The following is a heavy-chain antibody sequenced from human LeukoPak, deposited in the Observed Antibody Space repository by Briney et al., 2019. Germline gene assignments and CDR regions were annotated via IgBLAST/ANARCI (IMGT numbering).Heavy chain of an antibody. D-gene: IGHD3-3*01. J-gene: IGHJ4*02. V-gene: IGHV3-53*01. Sequence: PGGSLTLSCAGSGFSVSNNYMSWVRQAPGKGLEWVSGISGGGTAHYADSVMGRFTVSRDNSKNTLHLQMNSLRAEDTAVYYGARDDGRSGCAHWGQGTLVTVSS. CDR3: ARDDGRSGCAH. CDR2: ISGGGTA. CDR1: GFSVSNNY.